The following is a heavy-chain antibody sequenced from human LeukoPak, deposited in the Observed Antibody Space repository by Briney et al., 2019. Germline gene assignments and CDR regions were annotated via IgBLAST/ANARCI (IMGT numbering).Heavy chain of an antibody. CDR2: ISYDGSNK. CDR3: AKDESPGTSWVY. CDR1: GFTFSSYG. J-gene: IGHJ4*02. D-gene: IGHD2-2*01. Sequence: GGSLRLSCAASGFTFSSYGMHWVRQAPGKGLEWVAVISYDGSNKYYADSVKGRFTISRDNSKNTLYLQMNSLRAEDTAVYYCAKDESPGTSWVYWGQGTLVTVSS. V-gene: IGHV3-30*18.